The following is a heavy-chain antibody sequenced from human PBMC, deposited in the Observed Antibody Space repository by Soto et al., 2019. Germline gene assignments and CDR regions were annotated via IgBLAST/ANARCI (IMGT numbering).Heavy chain of an antibody. CDR1: GFTFSSYW. J-gene: IGHJ6*02. CDR3: ARETWGYGLDV. Sequence: GGSLRLSCTASGFTFSSYWMHWVRQARGEGLVWVSLINSDAISTDYADYADSVKGRFTISRDNAKNTLYLQMYSLRAEDTAVYYCARETWGYGLDVWGQGTTVTVSS. V-gene: IGHV3-74*01. CDR2: INSDAIST. D-gene: IGHD3-16*01.